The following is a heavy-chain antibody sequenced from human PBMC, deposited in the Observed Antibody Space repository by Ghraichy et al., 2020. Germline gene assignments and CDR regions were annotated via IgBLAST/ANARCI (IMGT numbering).Heavy chain of an antibody. J-gene: IGHJ4*02. CDR3: VRALYSGPQGF. CDR2: IYTGGNT. Sequence: GGSLRLSCAASGFTVSSDYMSWVRQAPGKGLEWVSLIYTGGNTYYADSVKGRFTISRDTSKNTLYLQMNSLRAEDTAVYYCVRALYSGPQGFWGQGTLVTVSP. CDR1: GFTVSSDY. V-gene: IGHV3-53*01. D-gene: IGHD6-13*01.